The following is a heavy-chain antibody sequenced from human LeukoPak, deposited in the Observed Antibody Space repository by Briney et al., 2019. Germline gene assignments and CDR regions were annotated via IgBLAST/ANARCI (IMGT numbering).Heavy chain of an antibody. CDR2: INTDGTST. CDR1: GFTFSNYW. Sequence: GGSLRLSCAASGFTFSNYWMHWVRQAPGKGLVWVSRINTDGTSTSYADSVQGRFTISRDNAKNTLFLQMNTLRAEDTAVYYCASHYASGSSSGYWGQGTLVTVSS. J-gene: IGHJ4*02. CDR3: ASHYASGSSSGY. V-gene: IGHV3-74*01. D-gene: IGHD3-10*01.